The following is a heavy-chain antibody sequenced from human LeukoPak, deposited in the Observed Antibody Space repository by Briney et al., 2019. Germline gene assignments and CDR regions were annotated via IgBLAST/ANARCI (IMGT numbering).Heavy chain of an antibody. CDR2: INPSGGST. Sequence: GASVKVSCKVSGYTFTSYYMHWVRQAPGQGLEWMGIINPSGGSTSYAQKFQGRVIMTRDTSTSTVYMELSSLRSEDTAVYYCARVMGVTTLFNWGQGTLVTVSS. D-gene: IGHD4/OR15-4a*01. V-gene: IGHV1-46*01. CDR3: ARVMGVTTLFN. CDR1: GYTFTSYY. J-gene: IGHJ4*02.